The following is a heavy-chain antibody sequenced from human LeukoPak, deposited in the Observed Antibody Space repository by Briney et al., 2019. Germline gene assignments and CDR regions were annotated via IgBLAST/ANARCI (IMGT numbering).Heavy chain of an antibody. CDR2: ISTSSSYI. J-gene: IGHJ4*02. D-gene: IGHD4-17*01. CDR1: GFTFSSYN. CDR3: ARDAYGDPTGGAYFDY. V-gene: IGHV3-21*01. Sequence: GGSLRLSCAAPGFTFSSYNMNWVRQAPGKGLEWVSSISTSSSYIYYADSVKGRFTISRHNAKNSLYLQMNSLRAEDTAVYYCARDAYGDPTGGAYFDYWGQGTLVTVSS.